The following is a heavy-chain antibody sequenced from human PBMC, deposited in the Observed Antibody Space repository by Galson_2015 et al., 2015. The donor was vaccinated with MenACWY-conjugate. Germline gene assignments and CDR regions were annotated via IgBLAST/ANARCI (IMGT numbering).Heavy chain of an antibody. Sequence: SLRLSCAASGFTFSHYAMTWVRQAPGKGLEWVSGISDSGGDTYYADSVKGRFTIARDNSKNTVYLQLSSPRADDTALYYCATAGGYSVNSYFDYWGQGTLVTVSS. V-gene: IGHV3-23*01. D-gene: IGHD3-10*01. CDR2: ISDSGGDT. CDR1: GFTFSHYA. J-gene: IGHJ4*02. CDR3: ATAGGYSVNSYFDY.